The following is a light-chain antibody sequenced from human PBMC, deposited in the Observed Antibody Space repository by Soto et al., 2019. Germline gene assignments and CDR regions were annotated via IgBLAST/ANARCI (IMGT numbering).Light chain of an antibody. CDR1: SSNIGSNY. CDR3: AAWDDSLNAL. V-gene: IGLV1-44*01. Sequence: QSALTQPPSASGTPGQRVTISCSGSSSNIGSNYVYWYQQLPGAAPKLLIYINDQRPSGVPDRFSGSKSGTSASLAISGLQPEDEADYYCAAWDDSLNALFGTGTKVTV. CDR2: IND. J-gene: IGLJ1*01.